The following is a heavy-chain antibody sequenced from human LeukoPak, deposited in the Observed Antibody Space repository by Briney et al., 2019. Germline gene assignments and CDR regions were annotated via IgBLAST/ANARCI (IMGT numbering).Heavy chain of an antibody. V-gene: IGHV1-8*01. CDR3: ARGQFSRAIYGLGVY. CDR1: GYTFTSYD. CDR2: MNPNSGNT. Sequence: GASVKVSCTASGYTFTSYDINWVRQATGQGLEWMGWMNPNSGNTGYAQKFQGRVTMTRNTSINTAYMELSSLRSEDTAVYYCARGQFSRAIYGLGVYWGQGTLVTVSS. J-gene: IGHJ4*02. D-gene: IGHD3/OR15-3a*01.